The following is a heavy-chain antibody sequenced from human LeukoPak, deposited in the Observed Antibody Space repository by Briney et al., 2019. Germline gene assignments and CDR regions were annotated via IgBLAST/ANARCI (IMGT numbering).Heavy chain of an antibody. CDR2: ISGSGGNT. CDR1: GFTFSSYE. Sequence: PGASLRLSRAASGFTFSSYEISWVRQAPGKGLDWVSGISGSGGNTYYADSVKGRFTISRDNSKNTLYLQMNSLRVEDTAVYYCAALPWGMRCDWGQGALVTVSS. D-gene: IGHD2-8*01. CDR3: AALPWGMRCD. V-gene: IGHV3-23*01. J-gene: IGHJ1*01.